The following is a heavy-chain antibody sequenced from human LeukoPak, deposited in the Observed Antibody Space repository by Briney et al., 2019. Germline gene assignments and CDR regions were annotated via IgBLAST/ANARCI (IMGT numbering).Heavy chain of an antibody. D-gene: IGHD2/OR15-2a*01. Sequence: KSGGSLRLSWAASGFTFSSYAMSWVRQAPGKGLEWVATIVSDGYKAYYADSVKGRFAISRDNSQNTVHLQMNSLRAEDTATYYSAKEIVFLFGDPWGQGALVTVSS. CDR1: GFTFSSYA. J-gene: IGHJ5*02. V-gene: IGHV3-23*01. CDR2: IVSDGYKA. CDR3: AKEIVFLFGDP.